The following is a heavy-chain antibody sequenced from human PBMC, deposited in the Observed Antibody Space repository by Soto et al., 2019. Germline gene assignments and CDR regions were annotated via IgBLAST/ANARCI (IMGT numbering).Heavy chain of an antibody. CDR2: MNPNSGNT. CDR3: ARDGEGYYYGSGSADDRYRLDV. J-gene: IGHJ6*02. V-gene: IGHV1-8*01. D-gene: IGHD3-10*01. CDR1: GYSFPSYD. Sequence: VSVKGSCKASGYSFPSYDINWVRQATGEGLEWMGWMNPNSGNTGYAQKFQGRVTMTRNTSISTAYMELSSLRSEDTAVYYCARDGEGYYYGSGSADDRYRLDVWGQGTTVTVSS.